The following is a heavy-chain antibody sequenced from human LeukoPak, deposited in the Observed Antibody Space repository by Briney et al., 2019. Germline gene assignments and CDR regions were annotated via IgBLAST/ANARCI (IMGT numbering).Heavy chain of an antibody. Sequence: PSETLSLTCTVSGGSISSYYWSWIRQPPGKGLGWIGYIDYSGSTYYNPSLKSRVTISVDTSKNQFSLKLSSATAADTAVYYCARPFAQSIAAASGGRDAFDIWGQGTMVTVSS. V-gene: IGHV4-30-4*01. J-gene: IGHJ3*02. CDR3: ARPFAQSIAAASGGRDAFDI. CDR1: GGSISSYY. D-gene: IGHD6-13*01. CDR2: IDYSGST.